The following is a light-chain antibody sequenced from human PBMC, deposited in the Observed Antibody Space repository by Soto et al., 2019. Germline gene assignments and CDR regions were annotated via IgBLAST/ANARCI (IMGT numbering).Light chain of an antibody. CDR2: GNT. V-gene: IGLV1-40*01. CDR3: KSYDSSLSGSL. Sequence: QSVLTQPPSVSGAPGQRVTISCTGSSSNIAAGYDVHWYQQLPGTAPKLLIYGNTNRPSGVPDRFSGSKSGTSASLAITGLQAEDEADYYCKSYDSSLSGSLFGGGTKLTVL. J-gene: IGLJ2*01. CDR1: SSNIAAGYD.